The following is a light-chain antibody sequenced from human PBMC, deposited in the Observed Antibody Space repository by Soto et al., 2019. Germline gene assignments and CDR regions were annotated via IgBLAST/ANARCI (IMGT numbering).Light chain of an antibody. CDR2: DTS. J-gene: IGKJ4*01. V-gene: IGKV3-15*01. CDR1: QNVHSD. CDR3: QQYNNWPLT. Sequence: EVVMTQSPDTLSVSPGDGATLSCRASQNVHSDLAWYQQKPGQAPRLVIYDTSTRATDIPVRFTGGGSGTAFTLTIRSLKSEDFAVYYCQQYNNWPLTFGGGTKVEIK.